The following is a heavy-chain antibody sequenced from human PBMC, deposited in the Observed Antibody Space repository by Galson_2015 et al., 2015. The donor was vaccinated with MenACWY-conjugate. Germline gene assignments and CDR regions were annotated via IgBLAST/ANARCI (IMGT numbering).Heavy chain of an antibody. Sequence: SLRLSCAASGFTFNNYWMHWVRQPPGKGLEWISYIKADGSFSNYADSVKGRFTISTDNAKNMVYLQMNGLGDEDTAVYFCARDNSWCFVSWCQGTLFTVSS. D-gene: IGHD6-13*01. CDR3: ARDNSWCFVS. J-gene: IGHJ4*02. V-gene: IGHV3-74*01. CDR2: IKADGSFS. CDR1: GFTFNNYW.